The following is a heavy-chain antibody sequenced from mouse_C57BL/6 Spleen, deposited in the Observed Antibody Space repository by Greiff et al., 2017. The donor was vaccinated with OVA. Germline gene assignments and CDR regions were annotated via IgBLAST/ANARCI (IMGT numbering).Heavy chain of an antibody. J-gene: IGHJ2*01. CDR3: VYYYDGSGRGEY. D-gene: IGHD1-1*01. CDR2: ILPGSGST. Sequence: QVQLQQSGAELMKPGASVKLSCKATGYTFTGYWIEWVKQRPGHGLEWIGEILPGSGSTNYNEKFKGKATFTVDTSSNTAYMQLSSLTTGQSSVYYGVYYYDGSGRGEYWGQGTTLTVSS. V-gene: IGHV1-9*01. CDR1: GYTFTGYW.